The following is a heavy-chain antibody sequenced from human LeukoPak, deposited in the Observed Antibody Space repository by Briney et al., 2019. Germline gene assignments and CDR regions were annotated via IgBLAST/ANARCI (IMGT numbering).Heavy chain of an antibody. CDR3: ARALAADD. CDR1: GYTFTSYD. D-gene: IGHD6-13*01. Sequence: ASVKVSCKASGYTFTSYDINWVRQAPGQGLEWMGWINPNSGGTNYAQKFQGRVTMTRDTSISTAYMELSRLRSDDTAVYYCARALAADDWGQGTLVTVSS. J-gene: IGHJ4*02. CDR2: INPNSGGT. V-gene: IGHV1-2*02.